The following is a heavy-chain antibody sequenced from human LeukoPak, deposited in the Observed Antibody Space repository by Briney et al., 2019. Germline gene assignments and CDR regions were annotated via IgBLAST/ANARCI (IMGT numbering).Heavy chain of an antibody. CDR1: GGTFSSYA. V-gene: IGHV1-69*04. CDR2: IIPILGIA. J-gene: IGHJ4*02. CDR3: ARGIRGSPHQAYYFDY. D-gene: IGHD1-26*01. Sequence: GASVKVSCKASGGTFSSYAISWVRQAPGQGLEWMGRIIPILGIANYAQKFQGRVTITADKSTSTAYMELSSLRSEDTAVYYCARGIRGSPHQAYYFDYWGQGTLVTVSS.